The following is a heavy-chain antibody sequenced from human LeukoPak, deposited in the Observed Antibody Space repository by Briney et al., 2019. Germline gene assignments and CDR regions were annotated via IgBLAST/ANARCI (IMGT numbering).Heavy chain of an antibody. CDR1: GDNFSSYV. CDR2: IIPTLDVA. V-gene: IGHV1-69*04. Sequence: SVKVSCKVSGDNFSSYVITWVRQAPGQGLEWMGRIIPTLDVANFAQRFKGRVTITADRSTNTAHLELSSLRSEDTAVYYCASGPSSSWYYFDYWGQGTLVTVSS. CDR3: ASGPSSSWYYFDY. J-gene: IGHJ4*02. D-gene: IGHD6-13*01.